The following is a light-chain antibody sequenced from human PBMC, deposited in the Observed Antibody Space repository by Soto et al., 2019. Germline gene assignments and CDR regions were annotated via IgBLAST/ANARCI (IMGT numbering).Light chain of an antibody. CDR3: CSYAGSYTYV. CDR2: DVS. Sequence: QSVLTQPRSVSGSPGQSVNISSTGTSSDVGGYNYVSWYQQHPGKAPKLMIYDVSKRPSGVPDRFSGSKSGNTASLTISGLQAEDEADYYCCSYAGSYTYVFGTGTKLTVL. V-gene: IGLV2-11*01. CDR1: SSDVGGYNY. J-gene: IGLJ1*01.